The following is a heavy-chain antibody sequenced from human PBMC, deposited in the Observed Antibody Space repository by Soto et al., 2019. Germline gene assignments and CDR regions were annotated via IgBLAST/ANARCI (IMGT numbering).Heavy chain of an antibody. J-gene: IGHJ6*02. Sequence: GGSLRLSCAVSGFTFSNYDMHWVRQAPDKGLEWVAVVSYDEGNKYYADSVKGRFTISRDNSKKTLYLQMNRLRVEDTAVYYCAKAGGNYDYYGMDVWGQGTTVTVSS. CDR3: AKAGGNYDYYGMDV. CDR2: VSYDEGNK. D-gene: IGHD1-26*01. CDR1: GFTFSNYD. V-gene: IGHV3-30*18.